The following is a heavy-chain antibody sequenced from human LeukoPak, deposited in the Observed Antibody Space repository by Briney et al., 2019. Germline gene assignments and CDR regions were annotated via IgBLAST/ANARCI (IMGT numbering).Heavy chain of an antibody. CDR3: ARGQDDRSGTFDY. J-gene: IGHJ4*02. V-gene: IGHV6-1*01. CDR1: GDSVSSNSAA. Sequence: PSQTLSLTCAISGDSVSSNSAAWNWIRQSPSRGLEWLGRTYYRSKWYNDYAISLKSRVTINADTSKNQFSLQLNSVTPEDTAVYYCARGQDDRSGTFDYWGQGILVTVSS. D-gene: IGHD3-22*01. CDR2: TYYRSKWYN.